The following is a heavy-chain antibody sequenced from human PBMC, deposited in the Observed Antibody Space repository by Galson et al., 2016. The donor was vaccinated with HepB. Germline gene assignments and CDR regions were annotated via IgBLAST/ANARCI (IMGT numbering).Heavy chain of an antibody. J-gene: IGHJ4*02. Sequence: SLRLSCAASGFTFTDYWMSWVRQAPGKGLEWVANIRQDGSETSYVASVKGRFTISRDNAKNSLYLQMTRLRVGDTAVYYCAREGSGGFDHWGQGTLVTVSS. CDR1: GFTFTDYW. CDR3: AREGSGGFDH. CDR2: IRQDGSET. D-gene: IGHD3-16*01. V-gene: IGHV3-7*01.